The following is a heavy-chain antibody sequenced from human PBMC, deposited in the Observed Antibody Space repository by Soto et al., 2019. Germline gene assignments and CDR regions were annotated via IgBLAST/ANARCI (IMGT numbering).Heavy chain of an antibody. V-gene: IGHV4-30-4*01. D-gene: IGHD2-21*01. CDR3: ASGVMTFLVIN. J-gene: IGHJ4*02. CDR1: GGSISSGDYY. Sequence: PSETLSLTCTVSGGSISSGDYYWSWIRQPPGKGLEWIGYIYYSGSTYYNPSLKSRVTISVDTSKNQFSLKLSSVTAADTAVYYCASGVMTFLVINWGQGTLVTVSS. CDR2: IYYSGST.